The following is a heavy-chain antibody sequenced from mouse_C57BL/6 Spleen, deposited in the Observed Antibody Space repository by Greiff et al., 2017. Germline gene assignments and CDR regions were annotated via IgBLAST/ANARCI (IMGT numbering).Heavy chain of an antibody. CDR2: IYPGDGDT. CDR3: ARVTTVVARYFDY. V-gene: IGHV1-80*01. CDR1: GYAFSSYW. D-gene: IGHD1-1*01. J-gene: IGHJ2*01. Sequence: VQLVESGAELVKPGASVKISCKASGYAFSSYWMNWVKQRPGTGLEWIGQIYPGDGDTNYNGKFQGKATLTADKSSSTAYMQLSSLTSEDSSVYFCARVTTVVARYFDYWGQGTTLTVSS.